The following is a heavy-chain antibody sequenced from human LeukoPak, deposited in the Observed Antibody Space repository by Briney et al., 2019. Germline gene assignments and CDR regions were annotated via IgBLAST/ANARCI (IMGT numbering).Heavy chain of an antibody. CDR2: VYSSGST. Sequence: SGTLSLTCTVSGGSITGSYWSWIRQPPGKGLEWIGYVYSSGSTDYNPPLKSRVTISVDTSKNQFSLKLSSVTAADTAVYFCARGGWSLDFWGRGTLVAVSS. CDR1: GGSITGSY. CDR3: ARGGWSLDF. J-gene: IGHJ2*01. V-gene: IGHV4-59*01.